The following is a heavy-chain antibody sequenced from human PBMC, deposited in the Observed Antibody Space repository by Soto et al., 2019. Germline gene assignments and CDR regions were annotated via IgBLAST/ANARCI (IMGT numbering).Heavy chain of an antibody. CDR2: IYYSGST. D-gene: IGHD2-15*01. V-gene: IGHV4-39*01. J-gene: IGHJ5*02. CDR3: ARHPQDAIDP. CDR1: GGSISSSSYY. Sequence: QLQLQESGPGLVKPSETLSLTCTVSGGSISSSSYYWGWIRQPPGKGLEWIGSIYYSGSTYYKPSLKSRVTISVDTSKNQFALKLSSVTAADAAVYYCARHPQDAIDPWGQGTLVTVSS.